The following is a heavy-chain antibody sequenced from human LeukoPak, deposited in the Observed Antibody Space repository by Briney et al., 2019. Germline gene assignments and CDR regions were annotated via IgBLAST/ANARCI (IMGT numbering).Heavy chain of an antibody. CDR2: IYWNDDK. CDR3: ARSLWIQHWFDP. Sequence: SGPTLVKPTQTLALTCTFSGFSLSTSGVGVGWIRQPPGKALEWLALIYWNDDKRYSPSLKSRLTITKDTSKNQVVLTMTNMDPVDTATYYCARSLWIQHWFDPWGQGTLVTVSS. D-gene: IGHD5-18*01. V-gene: IGHV2-5*01. CDR1: GFSLSTSGVG. J-gene: IGHJ5*02.